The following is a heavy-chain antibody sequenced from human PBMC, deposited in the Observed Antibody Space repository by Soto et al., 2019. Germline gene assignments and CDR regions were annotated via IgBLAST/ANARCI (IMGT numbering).Heavy chain of an antibody. Sequence: GGSLRLSCADSGFTFSSYWMSWVRQAPGKGLEWVANIKQDGSEKYYVDSVKGRFTISRDNARNSLYLQMNSLRAEDTAVYYCARDRLGAYYDFWSGPYYYYGMDVWGQGTTVTVSS. J-gene: IGHJ6*02. CDR2: IKQDGSEK. V-gene: IGHV3-7*01. D-gene: IGHD3-3*01. CDR3: ARDRLGAYYDFWSGPYYYYGMDV. CDR1: GFTFSSYW.